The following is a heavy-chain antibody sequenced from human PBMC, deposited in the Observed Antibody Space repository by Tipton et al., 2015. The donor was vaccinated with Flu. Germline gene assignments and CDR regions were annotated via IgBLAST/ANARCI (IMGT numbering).Heavy chain of an antibody. CDR2: ISSTGSII. J-gene: IGHJ6*02. Sequence: SLRLSCAASGFTFSDDYMSWIRQAPGKGLEWISHISSTGSIINYADSVKGRFTISRDNAKNSLYLQMNSLRAEDTALYYCARELPYSSGWYPPRMDVWGQGTTVTVSS. D-gene: IGHD6-19*01. CDR3: ARELPYSSGWYPPRMDV. V-gene: IGHV3-11*04. CDR1: GFTFSDDY.